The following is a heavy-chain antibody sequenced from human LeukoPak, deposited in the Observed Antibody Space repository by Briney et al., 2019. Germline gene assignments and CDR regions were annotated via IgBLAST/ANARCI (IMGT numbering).Heavy chain of an antibody. Sequence: ASVKVSCKASGYTFTSYYMHWLRQAPGQGLEWMGIINPSGGSTSYAQKFQGRVTMTRDTSTSTVYMELSSLRSEDTAVYYCARGASSGYYYDYFDYWGQGTLVTVSS. CDR2: INPSGGST. CDR1: GYTFTSYY. CDR3: ARGASSGYYYDYFDY. J-gene: IGHJ4*02. D-gene: IGHD3-22*01. V-gene: IGHV1-46*01.